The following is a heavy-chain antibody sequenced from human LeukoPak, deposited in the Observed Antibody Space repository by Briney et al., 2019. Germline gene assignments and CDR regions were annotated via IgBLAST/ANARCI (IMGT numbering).Heavy chain of an antibody. D-gene: IGHD5-18*01. J-gene: IGHJ4*02. V-gene: IGHV4-59*06. CDR1: GGTISSYY. CDR3: ATKRRGDSYDPDY. Sequence: SETLSLTCTVSGGTISSYYWSWIRQPPGKGLEWIGYIYYSGSTYYNPSLKSRVTISVDTSKNQFSLKLSSVTAADTAVYYCATKRRGDSYDPDYWGQGTLVTVSS. CDR2: IYYSGST.